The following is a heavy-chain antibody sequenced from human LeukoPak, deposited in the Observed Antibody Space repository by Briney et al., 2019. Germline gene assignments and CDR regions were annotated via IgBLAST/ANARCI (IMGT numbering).Heavy chain of an antibody. V-gene: IGHV1-2*02. D-gene: IGHD5-18*01. Sequence: ASVKVSCKASGYTFTGYYMHWVRQAPGQGLEWMGWINPNSGGTNYAQKFQGRVTMTRDTSISTAYMELSRLRSDDTAVYYCARDERRDRIQLWPRRNYYMDVWGKGTTVTVSS. CDR1: GYTFTGYY. CDR3: ARDERRDRIQLWPRRNYYMDV. J-gene: IGHJ6*03. CDR2: INPNSGGT.